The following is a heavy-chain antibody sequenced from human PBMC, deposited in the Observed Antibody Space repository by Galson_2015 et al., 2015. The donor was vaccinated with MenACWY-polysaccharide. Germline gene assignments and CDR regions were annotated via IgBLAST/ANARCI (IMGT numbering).Heavy chain of an antibody. J-gene: IGHJ4*02. CDR3: ARSAYASGSDYPNGDS. D-gene: IGHD3-10*01. V-gene: IGHV1-69*04. Sequence: SVKVSCKASGGTFTDYAISWVRQAPGQGLEWMGRIITVVGETNYAQKFQGRITITADRSTSTAYMELSSLRSEDTAVYYCARSAYASGSDYPNGDSWGQGTLVIVSS. CDR2: IITVVGET. CDR1: GGTFTDYA.